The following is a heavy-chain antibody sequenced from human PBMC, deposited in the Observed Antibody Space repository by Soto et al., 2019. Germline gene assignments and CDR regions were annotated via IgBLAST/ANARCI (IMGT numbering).Heavy chain of an antibody. CDR3: AKDGGYSSGRYGA. D-gene: IGHD6-19*01. CDR1: GFTFDDYA. Sequence: EVQLVESGGGLVQPGRSLRLSCAASGFTFDDYAMHWVRQAPGKGLEWVSGISWNSGSIGYADSVKGRFTISRDNAKNSLYLQMSSLRAEDTALYYCAKDGGYSSGRYGAWGQGTRVTVSS. V-gene: IGHV3-9*01. J-gene: IGHJ5*02. CDR2: ISWNSGSI.